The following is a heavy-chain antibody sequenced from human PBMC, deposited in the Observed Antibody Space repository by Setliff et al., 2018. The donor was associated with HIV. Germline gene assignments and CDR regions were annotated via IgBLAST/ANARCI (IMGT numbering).Heavy chain of an antibody. V-gene: IGHV4-34*01. CDR3: ARGRSCSSSSCYLVYYYYYGMDV. CDR2: IIHTGST. D-gene: IGHD2-2*01. J-gene: IGHJ6*02. Sequence: SETLSLTCAVYGGSFSGYYWSWIRQPPGKGLEWIGEIIHTGSTNYNPSLKSRVTISVDTSKNQFSLRLSSVTAADTAVYYCARGRSCSSSSCYLVYYYYYGMDVWGHGSTVTV. CDR1: GGSFSGYY.